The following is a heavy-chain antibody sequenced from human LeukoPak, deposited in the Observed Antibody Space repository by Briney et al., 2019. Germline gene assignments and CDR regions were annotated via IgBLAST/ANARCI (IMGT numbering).Heavy chain of an antibody. CDR3: ARVLVSYSSSWYV. J-gene: IGHJ6*02. Sequence: GGSLRLSCAASGFTFSSYSMNWVRQAPGKGLEWVSSISSSSSYIYYADLVKGRFTISRDNAKNSLYLQMNSLRAEDTAVYYCARVLVSYSSSWYVWGQGTTVTVSS. V-gene: IGHV3-21*01. CDR2: ISSSSSYI. D-gene: IGHD6-13*01. CDR1: GFTFSSYS.